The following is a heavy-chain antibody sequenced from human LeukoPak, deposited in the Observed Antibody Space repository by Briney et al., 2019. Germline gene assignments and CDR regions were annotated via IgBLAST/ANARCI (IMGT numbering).Heavy chain of an antibody. CDR1: GGSFSGYY. CDR3: ARHKRGYSGYDWGNWFDP. CDR2: INHSGST. Sequence: PSETLSLTCAVYGGSFSGYYWSWIRQPPGKGLEWIGEINHSGSTNYNPSLKSRVTISVDTSKNQFSLKLSSVTAADTAVYYCARHKRGYSGYDWGNWFDPWGQGTLVTVSS. J-gene: IGHJ5*02. V-gene: IGHV4-34*01. D-gene: IGHD5-12*01.